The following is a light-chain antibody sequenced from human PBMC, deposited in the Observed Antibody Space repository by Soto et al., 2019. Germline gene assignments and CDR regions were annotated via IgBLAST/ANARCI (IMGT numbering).Light chain of an antibody. CDR3: QETNYYF. V-gene: IGKV1-5*01. CDR1: QSVNEW. J-gene: IGKJ2*01. CDR2: DAY. Sequence: DIRMTQSPSTLSASVGERVSMTCRASQSVNEWVAWYHVRPGEAPKLLIDDAYKLEIGVPSRFSGAGPGTEFTLTIVRLQPEDVGTYYCQETNYYFFGPGTKVEIK.